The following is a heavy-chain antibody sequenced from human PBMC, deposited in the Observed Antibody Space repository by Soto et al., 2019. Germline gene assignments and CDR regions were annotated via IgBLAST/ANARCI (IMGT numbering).Heavy chain of an antibody. Sequence: PGGSLRLSCAASGFTFSNAWMSWVRQAPGKGLEWVGRIKSKTDGGTTDYAAPVKGRFTISRDDSKNTLYLQMNSLKTEDTAVYYCTTDPFDYWGSPRYYWGQGTLVTVSS. CDR3: TTDPFDYWGSPRYY. CDR2: IKSKTDGGTT. J-gene: IGHJ4*02. CDR1: GFTFSNAW. V-gene: IGHV3-15*01. D-gene: IGHD3-16*01.